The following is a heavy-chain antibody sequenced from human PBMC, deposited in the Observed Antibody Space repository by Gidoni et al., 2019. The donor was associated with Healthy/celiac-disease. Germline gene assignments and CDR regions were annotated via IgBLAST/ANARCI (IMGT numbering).Heavy chain of an antibody. D-gene: IGHD3-10*01. CDR1: GFTFSDYY. CDR2: ISSSSSYT. Sequence: QVQLVESGGGLVKPGGSLRLSCAASGFTFSDYYMSWIRQAPGKGLEWVSYISSSSSYTNYADSVKGRFTISRDNAKNSLYLQMNSLRAEDTAVYYCSARIMVRGDYFDYWGQGTLVTVSS. V-gene: IGHV3-11*05. CDR3: SARIMVRGDYFDY. J-gene: IGHJ4*02.